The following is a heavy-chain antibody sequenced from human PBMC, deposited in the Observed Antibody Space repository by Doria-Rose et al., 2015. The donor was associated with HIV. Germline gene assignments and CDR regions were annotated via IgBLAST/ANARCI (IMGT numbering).Heavy chain of an antibody. CDR1: GYTFGDHA. Sequence: VQLQESGGGLVQPGRSLRLYCTASGYTFGDHAMSWFRQASGKGLEWIGFIRSKAYGGTKGYAASVKGRVTISRDDSKSIAYLQLNSLKTEDTAVYFCARVGWELLYFFDYWGQGTPGTVSS. CDR3: ARVGWELLYFFDY. D-gene: IGHD1-26*01. V-gene: IGHV3-49*03. CDR2: IRSKAYGGTK. J-gene: IGHJ4*02.